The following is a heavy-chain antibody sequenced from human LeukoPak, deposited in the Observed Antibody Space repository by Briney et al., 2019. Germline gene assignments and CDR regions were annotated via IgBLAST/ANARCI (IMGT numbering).Heavy chain of an antibody. J-gene: IGHJ5*02. Sequence: PSETLSLTCTVSSGSISSSSYYWGWIRQPPGKGLEWIGSIYYSGSTNYNPSLKSRVTISVDTSKNQFSLKLSSVTAADTAVYYCASVKDYSWFDPWGQGTLVTVSS. CDR1: SGSISSSSYY. V-gene: IGHV4-39*07. CDR3: ASVKDYSWFDP. CDR2: IYYSGST. D-gene: IGHD2-15*01.